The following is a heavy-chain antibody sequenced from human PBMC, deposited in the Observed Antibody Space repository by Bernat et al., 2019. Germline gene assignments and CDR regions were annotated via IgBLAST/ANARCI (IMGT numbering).Heavy chain of an antibody. CDR1: GFTFSSYA. CDR2: ISYDGSNK. J-gene: IGHJ4*02. CDR3: ARQRNYYDSSGHFDY. V-gene: IGHV3-30-3*01. Sequence: QVQLVESGGGVVQPGRSLRLSCAASGFTFSSYAMHWVRQAPGKALEWVAVISYDGSNKYYADSVKGRFTISRDNSKNTLYLQMNSLRAEDTAVYYCARQRNYYDSSGHFDYWGQGTLVTVSS. D-gene: IGHD3-22*01.